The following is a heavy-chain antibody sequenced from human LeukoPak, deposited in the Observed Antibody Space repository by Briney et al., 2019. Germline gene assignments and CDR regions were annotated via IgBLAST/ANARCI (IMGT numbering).Heavy chain of an antibody. CDR3: ARGQLGKQWLVPFDY. Sequence: PGGSLRLSCAASGFTFSNSAMSWVRQAPGKGLEWVSVIYSGGSTYYADSVKGRFTISRDNSKNTLYLQMNSLRAEDTAVYYCARGQLGKQWLVPFDYWGQGTLVTVSS. J-gene: IGHJ4*02. CDR2: IYSGGST. D-gene: IGHD6-19*01. V-gene: IGHV3-66*02. CDR1: GFTFSNSA.